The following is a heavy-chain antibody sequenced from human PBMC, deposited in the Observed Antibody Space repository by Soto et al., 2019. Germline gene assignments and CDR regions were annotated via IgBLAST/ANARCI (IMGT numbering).Heavy chain of an antibody. J-gene: IGHJ4*02. V-gene: IGHV2-5*01. CDR1: GFSLSTSGVG. D-gene: IGHD2-15*01. Sequence: QITLKESGPTLVKPTQPLTLTCTFSGFSLSTSGVGVGWIRQPPGKALEWLALIYWNDDKRYSPSLKSRLTITQDTPKNQVVLTMTNMDPVDTATDYCAHMATRIPFDYWGQGTLVTVSS. CDR3: AHMATRIPFDY. CDR2: IYWNDDK.